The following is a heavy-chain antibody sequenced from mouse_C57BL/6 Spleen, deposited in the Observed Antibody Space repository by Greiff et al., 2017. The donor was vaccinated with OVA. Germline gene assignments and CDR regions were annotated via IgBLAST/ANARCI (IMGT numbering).Heavy chain of an antibody. CDR1: GYTFTDYY. CDR2: INPNNGGT. D-gene: IGHD1-1*01. V-gene: IGHV1-26*01. Sequence: EVQLQQSGPELVKPGASVKISCKASGYTFTDYYMNWVKQSHGKSLEWIGDINPNNGGTSYNQKFKGKATLTVDKSSSTAYMELRSLTSEDSAVYYCAYYGSSPWYFDVWGTGTTVTVSS. CDR3: AYYGSSPWYFDV. J-gene: IGHJ1*03.